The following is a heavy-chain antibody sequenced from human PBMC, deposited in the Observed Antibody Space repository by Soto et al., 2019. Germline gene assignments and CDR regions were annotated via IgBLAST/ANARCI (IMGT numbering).Heavy chain of an antibody. D-gene: IGHD6-13*01. J-gene: IGHJ4*02. V-gene: IGHV3-23*01. CDR3: AKDQQQHGRPFDY. Sequence: GGSLRLSCAASRFTFSSYAMSWVRQAPGKGLEWVSAISGSGGSTYYADSVKGRFTISRDNSKNTLYLQMNSLRAEDTAVYYCAKDQQQHGRPFDYWGQGTLVTVSS. CDR1: RFTFSSYA. CDR2: ISGSGGST.